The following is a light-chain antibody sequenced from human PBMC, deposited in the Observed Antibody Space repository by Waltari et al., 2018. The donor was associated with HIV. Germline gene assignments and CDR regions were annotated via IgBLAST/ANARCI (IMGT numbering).Light chain of an antibody. CDR3: QQYNSSPWT. Sequence: DIQMTQSPSTLSASVGDRVTITCRASQSTSRWLAWYQQKPGKAPKLLIYEASSLESGVPSTFSGSGSGTEFTLTISSLQPDDSATYYCQQYNSSPWTFGQGTKVEIK. CDR2: EAS. V-gene: IGKV1-5*03. CDR1: QSTSRW. J-gene: IGKJ1*01.